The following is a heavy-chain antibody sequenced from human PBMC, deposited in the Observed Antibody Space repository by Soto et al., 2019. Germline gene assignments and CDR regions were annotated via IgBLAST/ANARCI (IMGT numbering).Heavy chain of an antibody. J-gene: IGHJ4*02. D-gene: IGHD1-26*01. Sequence: GGSLRLSCAASGFTFSSYAMHWVRQAPGKGLEWVAVISYDGSNKYYADSVKGRFTVSRDNSKNTLYLQMNSLRAEDTAVYYCARPKTGHVGASRPTVYWGQGTLVTVSS. CDR1: GFTFSSYA. CDR3: ARPKTGHVGASRPTVY. CDR2: ISYDGSNK. V-gene: IGHV3-30-3*01.